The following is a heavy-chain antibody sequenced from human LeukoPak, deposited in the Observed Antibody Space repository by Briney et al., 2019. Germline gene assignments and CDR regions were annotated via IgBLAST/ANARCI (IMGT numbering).Heavy chain of an antibody. D-gene: IGHD6-25*01. CDR1: GGTFSSYA. CDR2: IIPTFGTA. V-gene: IGHV1-69*01. CDR3: ASAAPSRPSRKNYYYYYMDV. J-gene: IGHJ6*03. Sequence: ASVKVSCKASGGTFSSYAISWVRQAPGQGLEWMGGIIPTFGTANYAQKFQGRVTITADESTSTAYMELSSLRSEDTAVYYCASAAPSRPSRKNYYYYYMDVWGKGTTVTVSS.